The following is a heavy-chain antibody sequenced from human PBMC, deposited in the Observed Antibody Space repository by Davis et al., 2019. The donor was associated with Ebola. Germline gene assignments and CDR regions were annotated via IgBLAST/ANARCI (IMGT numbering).Heavy chain of an antibody. J-gene: IGHJ5*02. CDR2: INANSGGT. Sequence: ASVKVSCKASGYTFTGYYLHWVRQAPGQGLEWMGWINANSGGTNYAPKFQGRVNMTRDTSISTAYMELSRLRSDDTAVYYCARDRVVVANHFNWFDPWGQGTLVTVSS. D-gene: IGHD2-15*01. V-gene: IGHV1-2*02. CDR1: GYTFTGYY. CDR3: ARDRVVVANHFNWFDP.